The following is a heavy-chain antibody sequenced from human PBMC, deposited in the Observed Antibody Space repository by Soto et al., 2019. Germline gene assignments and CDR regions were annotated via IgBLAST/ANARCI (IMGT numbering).Heavy chain of an antibody. D-gene: IGHD4-17*01. Sequence: QVQLVQSGAEVKKPGSSVKVSCKASGRTFSSYAISWVRQAPGQGLASMGGIMPIFVTANYAQKFQGRVTITADVSASTAYMELSRLRSDDTAVYYCARDQGWMTTDSSNYYGMDVWGHGATVTVSS. CDR2: IMPIFVTA. J-gene: IGHJ6*02. V-gene: IGHV1-69*01. CDR3: ARDQGWMTTDSSNYYGMDV. CDR1: GRTFSSYA.